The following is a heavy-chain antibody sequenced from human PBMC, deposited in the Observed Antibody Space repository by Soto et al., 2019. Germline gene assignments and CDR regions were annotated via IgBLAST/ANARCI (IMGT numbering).Heavy chain of an antibody. CDR3: ASGGSWYDF. D-gene: IGHD6-13*01. CDR2: ISPNSGAT. V-gene: IGHV1-2*07. CDR1: GYSFGLYY. Sequence: QIQLMQSGAEVRKPGASVRVSCKVSGYSFGLYYINWIRQSPGEGPEWMGWISPNSGATSYAHKYEGRVTMTRDTSITTVFMELTSLTSDDTAGYVCASGGSWYDFWGQGTPVTVS. J-gene: IGHJ4*02.